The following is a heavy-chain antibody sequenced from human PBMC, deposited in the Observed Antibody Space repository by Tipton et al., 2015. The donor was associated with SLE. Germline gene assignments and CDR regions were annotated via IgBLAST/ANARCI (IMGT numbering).Heavy chain of an antibody. CDR1: GASIRSYY. CDR3: ARDSLSGDNWFDP. CDR2: IYNNGST. Sequence: TLSLTCTVSGASIRSYYWSWIRQPPGKGLEWIGNIYNNGSTNYNPSLKSRVTMSLDTSKNQFSLKLSSVTAADTAVYYCARDSLSGDNWFDPWGQGTLVTVSS. J-gene: IGHJ5*02. D-gene: IGHD1-1*01. V-gene: IGHV4-59*01.